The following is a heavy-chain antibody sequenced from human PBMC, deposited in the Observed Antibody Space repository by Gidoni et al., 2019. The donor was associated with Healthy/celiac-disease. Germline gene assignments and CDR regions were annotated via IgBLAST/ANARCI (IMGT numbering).Heavy chain of an antibody. V-gene: IGHV3-30-3*01. J-gene: IGHJ4*02. Sequence: QVQLVESGGGVVQPGRSLRPACADAGFTFSSCAMHWVRQAPGKGLEWVSVISYDGRNQSYAASVKGRFTISRDNSKNSLYLQMNSLRAEDTAVYYCAREQVDYDSSGYYRFLDYWGQGTLVTVSS. CDR3: AREQVDYDSSGYYRFLDY. D-gene: IGHD3-22*01. CDR2: ISYDGRNQ. CDR1: GFTFSSCA.